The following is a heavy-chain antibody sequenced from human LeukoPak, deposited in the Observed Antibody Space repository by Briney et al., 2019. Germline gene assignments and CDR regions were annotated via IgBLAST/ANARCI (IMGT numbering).Heavy chain of an antibody. CDR3: ARVSDYDLCNYYMDV. V-gene: IGHV3-7*04. Sequence: PGGSLRLSYAASGFTFSSYWMSWVRQAPGKGLEWVANIKQDGSEKYYVDSVKGRFTISRDNAKNSLYLQMNSLRAEDTAVYYCARVSDYDLCNYYMDVWGKGTTVTVSS. J-gene: IGHJ6*03. D-gene: IGHD5-12*01. CDR2: IKQDGSEK. CDR1: GFTFSSYW.